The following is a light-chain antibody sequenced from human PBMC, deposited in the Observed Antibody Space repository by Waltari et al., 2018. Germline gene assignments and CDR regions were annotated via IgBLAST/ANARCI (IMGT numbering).Light chain of an antibody. CDR3: QVWDSANDLAV. Sequence: SYVLTQPPSESVAPGQTARITCGANNIGSNSVNWYRHKPGQAPILVIFYDTGRPAGIPERFSGSNSGNTATLTIRRVEVGDEADYYCQVWDSANDLAVFGGGTKLTVL. V-gene: IGLV3-21*04. J-gene: IGLJ2*01. CDR2: YDT. CDR1: NIGSNS.